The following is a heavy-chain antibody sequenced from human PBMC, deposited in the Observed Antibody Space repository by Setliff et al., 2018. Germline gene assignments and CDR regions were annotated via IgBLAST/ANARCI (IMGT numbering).Heavy chain of an antibody. CDR3: AKRRGTQGIAAAGLGPLDM. V-gene: IGHV3-23*01. CDR2: ITGGGGST. CDR1: GFTFSNYA. Sequence: PGGSLRLSCAASGFTFSNYAMSWVRRAPGKGLAWVSGITGGGGSTYYADPVKGRFTISRDKPKNTLYLQVNSLIPEDTAVYYCAKRRGTQGIAAAGLGPLDMWGQGTTVTVSS. D-gene: IGHD6-13*01. J-gene: IGHJ3*02.